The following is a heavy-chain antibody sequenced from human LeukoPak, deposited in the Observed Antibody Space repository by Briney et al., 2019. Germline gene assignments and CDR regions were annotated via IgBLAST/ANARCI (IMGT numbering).Heavy chain of an antibody. CDR2: ITGGGEST. V-gene: IGHV3-23*01. Sequence: GGSLRLSCAASGFTFSSYAMSWVRQAPGTRLEWVSSITGGGESTYHADSLKGRFTISRDNSKNTVSLQMNSLRAEDTAVYYCAKGERVYCSASTCYPFDYWGQGILVSVSS. CDR1: GFTFSSYA. D-gene: IGHD2-15*01. CDR3: AKGERVYCSASTCYPFDY. J-gene: IGHJ4*02.